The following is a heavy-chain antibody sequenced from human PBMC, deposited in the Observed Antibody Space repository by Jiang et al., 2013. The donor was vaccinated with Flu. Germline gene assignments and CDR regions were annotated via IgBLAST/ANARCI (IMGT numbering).Heavy chain of an antibody. Sequence: SGAEVKKPGSSVKVSCKASGGTFSSYAISWVRQAPGQGLEWMGGIIPIFGTANYAQKFQGRVTITADESTSTAYMELSSLRSEDTAVYYCARAWVDTAMVYDYGDSLAAKRQNNYYYYYGMDVWAEGRRSPSP. CDR1: GGTFSSYA. CDR3: ARAWVDTAMVYDYGDSLAAKRQNNYYYYYGMDV. CDR2: IIPIFGTA. J-gene: IGHJ6*02. D-gene: IGHD5-18*01. V-gene: IGHV1-69*01.